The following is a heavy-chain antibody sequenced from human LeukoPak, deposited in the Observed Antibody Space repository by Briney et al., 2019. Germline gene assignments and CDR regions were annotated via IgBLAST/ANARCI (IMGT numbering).Heavy chain of an antibody. CDR1: GYIFPNYW. D-gene: IGHD3-22*01. CDR3: ARFAYGSDYFPGHY. CDR2: IYPGDSNT. V-gene: IGHV5-51*01. Sequence: GGSLRLSCKGSGYIFPNYWIGWVRQMPGKGLEWVGIIYPGDSNTRYSPSFQGQVTISADKSISTAYLQWSSLKASDTAMYYCARFAYGSDYFPGHYWGQGTLVTVSS. J-gene: IGHJ4*02.